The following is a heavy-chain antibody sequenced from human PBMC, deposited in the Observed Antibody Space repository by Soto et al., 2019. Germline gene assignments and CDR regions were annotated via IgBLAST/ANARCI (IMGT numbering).Heavy chain of an antibody. V-gene: IGHV3-73*01. D-gene: IGHD3-3*01. CDR3: TAYYDFWSGPRDV. CDR2: IRSKANSYAT. Sequence: PGGSLRLSCAASGFTFSGSAMHWVRQASGKGLEWVGRIRSKANSYATAYAASVKGRFTISRDDSKNTAYLQMNSLKTEGTAVYYCTAYYDFWSGPRDVWGQGTTVTVSS. J-gene: IGHJ6*02. CDR1: GFTFSGSA.